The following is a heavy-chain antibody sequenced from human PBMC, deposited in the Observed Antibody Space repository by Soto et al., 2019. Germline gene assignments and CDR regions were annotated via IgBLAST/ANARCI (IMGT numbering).Heavy chain of an antibody. CDR2: ISSSSSYI. Sequence: EVRLVESGGGLVKPRGSLRLSCAASGFTFSSYSMNWVRQAPGKGLEWVSSISSSSSYIYYADSVKGRFTISRDNATNSLYLQMDGLRAEDTAVYYCARGRGSGSYDYWGQGTLVTVSS. CDR1: GFTFSSYS. CDR3: ARGRGSGSYDY. D-gene: IGHD3-10*01. J-gene: IGHJ4*02. V-gene: IGHV3-21*01.